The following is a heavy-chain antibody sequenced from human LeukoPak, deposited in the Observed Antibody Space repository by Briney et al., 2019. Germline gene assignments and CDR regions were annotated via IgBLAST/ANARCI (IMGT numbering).Heavy chain of an antibody. Sequence: GGSLRLSCAASGFTFSGSAMHWVRQASGKGLEWVGRIRSKANSYATAYAASVKGRFTISRDDSKNTAYLQMNSLKTEDTAVYYCTRHPYYYDSSGSNPLFDYWGQGTLVTVSS. CDR2: IRSKANSYAT. V-gene: IGHV3-73*01. D-gene: IGHD3-22*01. CDR3: TRHPYYYDSSGSNPLFDY. CDR1: GFTFSGSA. J-gene: IGHJ4*02.